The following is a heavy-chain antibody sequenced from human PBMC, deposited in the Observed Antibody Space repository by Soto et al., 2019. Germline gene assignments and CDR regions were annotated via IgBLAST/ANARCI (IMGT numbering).Heavy chain of an antibody. D-gene: IGHD3-22*01. J-gene: IGHJ2*01. Sequence: QVQLVESGGGVVQPGRSLRLSCAASGFTFSSYGMHWVRQAPGKGLEWVAVIWYDGSNKYYADSVKGRFTISRDNSKNXLXQQMNILRAEDTAVYYCARDADYYDSSGYHYWYFDLWGRGTLVTVSS. CDR3: ARDADYYDSSGYHYWYFDL. CDR2: IWYDGSNK. V-gene: IGHV3-33*01. CDR1: GFTFSSYG.